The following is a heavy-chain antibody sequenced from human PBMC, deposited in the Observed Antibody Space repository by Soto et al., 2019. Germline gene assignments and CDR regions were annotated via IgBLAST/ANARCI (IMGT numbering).Heavy chain of an antibody. Sequence: QLQLQESGPGLVKPSETLSLTCIVSGGXXXXNXXXXXXXXXXXGKGLEWIGSILYSGSTNYNPSLKSRVTLSVETSKNQFSLKMSSVTAADTAVYYCARLGSSGWYQGSYFDYWGQGTLVTVSA. CDR2: ILYSGST. CDR3: ARLGSSGWYQGSYFDY. V-gene: IGHV4-39*01. J-gene: IGHJ4*02. CDR1: GGXXXXNXXX. D-gene: IGHD6-19*01.